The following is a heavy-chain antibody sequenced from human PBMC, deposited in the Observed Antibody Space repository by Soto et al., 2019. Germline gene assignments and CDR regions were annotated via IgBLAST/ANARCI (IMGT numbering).Heavy chain of an antibody. CDR1: GFTFSSYW. J-gene: IGHJ3*02. V-gene: IGHV3-7*03. D-gene: IGHD2-8*01. CDR2: IKQDGSEK. CDR3: AREIDKWSPAFDS. Sequence: GGSLRLSCAASGFTFSSYWMSWVRQAPGKGLEWVANIKQDGSEKYYVDSVKGRFTISRDNAKNSLYLQMNSLRAEDTAVYYWAREIDKWSPAFDSWGQGTMVTV.